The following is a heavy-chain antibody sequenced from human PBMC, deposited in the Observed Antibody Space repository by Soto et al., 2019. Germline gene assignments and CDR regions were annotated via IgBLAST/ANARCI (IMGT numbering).Heavy chain of an antibody. CDR3: ARNYYGSGSYYIPSPYYYHGMDV. CDR1: GFTFEDYA. V-gene: IGHV3-9*01. CDR2: ISWNSGSI. D-gene: IGHD3-10*01. J-gene: IGHJ6*02. Sequence: EVQLRESGGGVVQPGRSLRLSCAASGFTFEDYAMHWVRQAPGKGLEWVSGISWNSGSIGYADSVKGRFTISRDNAKNSVYLQMNSLRAEDTALYYCARNYYGSGSYYIPSPYYYHGMDVWGQGTTVTVSS.